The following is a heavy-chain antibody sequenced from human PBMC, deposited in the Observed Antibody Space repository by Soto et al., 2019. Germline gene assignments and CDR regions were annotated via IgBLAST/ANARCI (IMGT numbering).Heavy chain of an antibody. CDR2: ITGSGSHA. CDR3: AKDGSGRWAMDA. D-gene: IGHD3-10*01. CDR1: GFMFTNYS. V-gene: IGHV3-23*01. J-gene: IGHJ6*02. Sequence: EVQLLESGGGLVQPGGSLRLSCAASGFMFTNYSMRWVRQAPGKGLEWVSTITGSGSHAYYADSVKGRFTISNDISKSTLFLHMNSLSAEDTAVYYCAKDGSGRWAMDAWCQGTTVTVSS.